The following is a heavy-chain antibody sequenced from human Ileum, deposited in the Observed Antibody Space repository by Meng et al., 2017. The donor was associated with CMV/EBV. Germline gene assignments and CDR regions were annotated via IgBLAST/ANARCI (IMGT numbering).Heavy chain of an antibody. V-gene: IGHV4-4*07. CDR1: DGSISYYY. D-gene: IGHD6-19*01. CDR3: ARAEADTGNFEY. J-gene: IGHJ4*02. CDR2: ISSSGSI. Sequence: QWRLQGSGPGLVKPSETLSLTCTVTDGSISYYYWSWIRQSADKGLEWIGRISSSGSINYNPSLESRLTLSVDTSKKQLSLKLSSVTAADTAVYYCARAEADTGNFEYWGQGTLVTVSS.